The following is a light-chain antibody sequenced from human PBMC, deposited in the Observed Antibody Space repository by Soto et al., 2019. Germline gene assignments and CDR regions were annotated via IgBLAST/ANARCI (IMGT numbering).Light chain of an antibody. CDR3: SSYAGSNNYV. CDR2: GNT. V-gene: IGLV1-40*01. J-gene: IGLJ1*01. Sequence: QSVLTQPPSVSGAPGQRVTISCTGNTSNIGAGYDVHWYQQLPGAAPKLLIYGNTNRPSGVPDRFSGSKSGNTASLTVSGLQTEDEAYYYCSSYAGSNNYVFGTGTKVTVL. CDR1: TSNIGAGYD.